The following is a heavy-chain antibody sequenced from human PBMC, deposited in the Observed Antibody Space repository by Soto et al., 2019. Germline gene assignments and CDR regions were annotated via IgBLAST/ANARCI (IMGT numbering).Heavy chain of an antibody. Sequence: GGSLRLSCTASGFTFGDYSMRWVRQAPGKGLVWVGFIRSKAYGGTTEYAASVKGRFTSSRDDSKSIAYLQMNSLKTEDTAVYYCTRETVHIVEWGQGTLVTVSS. D-gene: IGHD5-12*01. V-gene: IGHV3-49*04. CDR2: IRSKAYGGTT. CDR1: GFTFGDYS. CDR3: TRETVHIVE. J-gene: IGHJ4*02.